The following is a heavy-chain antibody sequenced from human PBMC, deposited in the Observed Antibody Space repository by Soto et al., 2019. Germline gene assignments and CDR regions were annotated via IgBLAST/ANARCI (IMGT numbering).Heavy chain of an antibody. CDR2: IYYNGNT. Sequence: QVQLQESGPGLVKPSQTLSLTCTVSGDSISSGGYYWNWVRQHPGKGLEWIGFIYYNGNTYYNPSLKSRVTISVDTSKTQFSLTLSSVTAADTAVYYCARAGVGMAVAGLFYTYATDVWGRGTTVTVSS. V-gene: IGHV4-31*03. D-gene: IGHD6-19*01. J-gene: IGHJ6*02. CDR3: ARAGVGMAVAGLFYTYATDV. CDR1: GDSISSGGYY.